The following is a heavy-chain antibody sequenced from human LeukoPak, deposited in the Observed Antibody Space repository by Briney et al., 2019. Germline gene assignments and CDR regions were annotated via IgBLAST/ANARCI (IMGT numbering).Heavy chain of an antibody. J-gene: IGHJ4*02. D-gene: IGHD3-3*01. Sequence: GGPLRLPSAASGFTFTNYWMSWVRQAQGKGLALVAHIKQDRGAKYYVDSVNGRFTISRDNAKNSLYLQMNSLRAEDTAVYYCARLREIPVFGVVTKSTSYFDYWGQGTVVTVSS. CDR3: ARLREIPVFGVVTKSTSYFDY. CDR1: GFTFTNYW. CDR2: IKQDRGAK. V-gene: IGHV3-7*01.